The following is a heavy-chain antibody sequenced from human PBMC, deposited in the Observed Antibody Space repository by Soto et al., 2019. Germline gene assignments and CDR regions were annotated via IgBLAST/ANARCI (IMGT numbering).Heavy chain of an antibody. Sequence: PGESLKISCKASGYSFTNYWIGWVRQMPGKGLEWMGIIYPGDSDTRYSPSFQGQVTISADKSISTAYLQWSSLKASDTAMYYCASTTKKRSGWYVLDVWGQGTTVTVSS. J-gene: IGHJ6*02. V-gene: IGHV5-51*01. CDR3: ASTTKKRSGWYVLDV. CDR2: IYPGDSDT. D-gene: IGHD6-19*01. CDR1: GYSFTNYW.